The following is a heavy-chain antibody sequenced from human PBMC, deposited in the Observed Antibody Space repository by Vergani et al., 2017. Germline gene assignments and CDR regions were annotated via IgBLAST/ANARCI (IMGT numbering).Heavy chain of an antibody. V-gene: IGHV4-38-2*02. D-gene: IGHD3-16*01. CDR2: VFHSGSA. J-gene: IGHJ3*02. Sequence: QVQLQESGPGLVKPSETLSLTCSVSGYSISRGYYWGWIRQPPGKGLEWIATVFHSGSAYYNPSLRRRVTISVETSKNQFSLRLTTVTAADTAVYYCARQFWVSQGVGAFETWGRGTEVSVSS. CDR3: ARQFWVSQGVGAFET. CDR1: GYSISRGYY.